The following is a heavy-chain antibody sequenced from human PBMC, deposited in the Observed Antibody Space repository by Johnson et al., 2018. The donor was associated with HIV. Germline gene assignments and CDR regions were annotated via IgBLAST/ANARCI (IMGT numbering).Heavy chain of an antibody. CDR1: GFIFSSYA. CDR3: AKGGGSYSDAFDI. J-gene: IGHJ3*02. V-gene: IGHV3-23*04. CDR2: ISGSGGST. D-gene: IGHD1-26*01. Sequence: VQLVESGVGVVQPGRSLRLSCAASGFIFSSYAMSWVRQAPGKGLEWVSAISGSGGSTYYADSVKGRFTISRDNSKNTLYLQMNSLRAEDTAVYYCAKGGGSYSDAFDIWGQGTMVTVSS.